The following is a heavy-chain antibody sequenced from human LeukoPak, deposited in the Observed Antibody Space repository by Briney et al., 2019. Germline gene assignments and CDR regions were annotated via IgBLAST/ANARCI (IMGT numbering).Heavy chain of an antibody. D-gene: IGHD4-11*01. Sequence: SETLSLTCAVYGGSFSGYYWSWIRQPPGKGLEWIGEINHSGSTNYNPSLKSRVTISVDTSKNQFSLKLSSVTAADTAVYYCARARSSNYPQHPYDYWGQGTLVTVSS. J-gene: IGHJ4*02. CDR1: GGSFSGYY. CDR2: INHSGST. V-gene: IGHV4-34*01. CDR3: ARARSSNYPQHPYDY.